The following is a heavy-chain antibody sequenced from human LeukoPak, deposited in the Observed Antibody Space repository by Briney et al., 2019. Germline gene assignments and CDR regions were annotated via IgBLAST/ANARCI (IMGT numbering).Heavy chain of an antibody. CDR1: GFTFNRCW. V-gene: IGHV3-7*01. J-gene: IGHJ1*01. CDR3: TSWGDTTAEYFQR. CDR2: INPDGRDT. D-gene: IGHD2-21*02. Sequence: GGSLRLSCVVSGFTFNRCWMNWVRQAPGKGLEWVARINPDGRDTYYVDSVKGRFTISRDNAQNSMCLQMNSLRVEDTAVYYCTSWGDTTAEYFQRWGQGTLVTVSS.